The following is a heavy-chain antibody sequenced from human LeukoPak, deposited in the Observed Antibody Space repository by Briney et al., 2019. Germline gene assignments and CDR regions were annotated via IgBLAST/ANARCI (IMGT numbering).Heavy chain of an antibody. CDR1: GYTFTGYY. J-gene: IGHJ1*01. D-gene: IGHD6-13*01. Sequence: ASVKVSCKASGYTFTGYYMHWVRQAPGQGLEWMGWINPNSGGTNYVQKFQGRVTMTRDTSISTAYMDLSRLRSDDTAVCYCASYSSSWYAEYFQHWGQGTLVTVSS. CDR2: INPNSGGT. V-gene: IGHV1-2*02. CDR3: ASYSSSWYAEYFQH.